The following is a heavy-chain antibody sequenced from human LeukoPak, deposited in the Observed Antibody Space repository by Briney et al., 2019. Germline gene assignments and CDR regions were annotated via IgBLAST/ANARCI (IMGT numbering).Heavy chain of an antibody. Sequence: SVKVSCKASGGTFSSSAISWARQAPGQGLEWMGAIIPSFGPANYAQEFQGRVTITADESTSTAYMELSSLRSEDTAVYYCARSRGGSHYGTFWDYWGQGTLVTVSS. CDR2: IIPSFGPA. J-gene: IGHJ4*02. CDR1: GGTFSSSA. CDR3: ARSRGGSHYGTFWDY. D-gene: IGHD4-17*01. V-gene: IGHV1-69*01.